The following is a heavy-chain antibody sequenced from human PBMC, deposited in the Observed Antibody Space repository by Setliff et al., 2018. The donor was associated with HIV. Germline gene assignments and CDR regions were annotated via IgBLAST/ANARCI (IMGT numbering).Heavy chain of an antibody. CDR2: INHSGNT. CDR1: GGSFSGYY. CDR3: ARGLERGSGTYYNPPGY. Sequence: ASETLSLTCAVYGGSFSGYYWMWIRQSPGEGLEWIGEINHSGNTNYNPSLKSRVTMSGDTSKNQFSLNLTSVTAADTAVYFCARGLERGSGTYYNPPGYWGPGTLVTVSS. V-gene: IGHV4-34*01. J-gene: IGHJ4*02. D-gene: IGHD3-10*01.